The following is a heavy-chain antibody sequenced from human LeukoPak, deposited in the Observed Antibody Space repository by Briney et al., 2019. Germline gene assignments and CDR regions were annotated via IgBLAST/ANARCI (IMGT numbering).Heavy chain of an antibody. Sequence: PSETLSLTCTVSGGSISSSSYYWGWIRQTPGKGLEWIGSIYYSGSTYYNPSLKSRVTISVDTSKNQFSLKLSSVTAADTAVYYCARRGYCSGGSCFYFDYWGQGTLFTASS. D-gene: IGHD2-15*01. CDR3: ARRGYCSGGSCFYFDY. V-gene: IGHV4-39*07. CDR2: IYYSGST. J-gene: IGHJ4*02. CDR1: GGSISSSSYY.